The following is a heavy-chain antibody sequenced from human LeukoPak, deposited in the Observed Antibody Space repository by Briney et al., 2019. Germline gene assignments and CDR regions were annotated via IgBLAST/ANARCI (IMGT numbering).Heavy chain of an antibody. CDR1: GFTFSSYA. D-gene: IGHD3-10*01. CDR3: AKEYGSSYYFDY. Sequence: GGSLRLSCAASGFTFSSYAMHWVRQAPGKGLEWVAVISYDGSNKYYADSVKGRFTISRDNAKNSLYLQMNSLRAEDTALYYCAKEYGSSYYFDYWGQGTLVTVSS. V-gene: IGHV3-30-3*01. J-gene: IGHJ4*02. CDR2: ISYDGSNK.